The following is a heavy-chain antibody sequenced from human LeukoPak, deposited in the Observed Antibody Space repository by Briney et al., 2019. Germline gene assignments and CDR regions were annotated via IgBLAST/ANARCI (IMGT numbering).Heavy chain of an antibody. CDR1: GFTFSNYW. D-gene: IGHD2-15*01. J-gene: IGHJ4*02. V-gene: IGHV3-7*03. CDR2: IKQNGSEK. Sequence: GSLRLSCAASGFTFSNYWMHWVRQAPGKGLEWVANIKQNGSEKYYVDAVKGRFTISRDNLKNSVYLQMNSLRVEDTAMYYCVGGLIAASGNWGQGTLVTVSS. CDR3: VGGLIAASGN.